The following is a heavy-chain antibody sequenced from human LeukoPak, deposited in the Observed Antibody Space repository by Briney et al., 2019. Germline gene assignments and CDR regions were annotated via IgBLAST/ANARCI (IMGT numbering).Heavy chain of an antibody. CDR3: AVLGTFRGAQGHYFDY. CDR2: INHSGST. D-gene: IGHD3-16*01. V-gene: IGHV4-34*01. Sequence: SETLSLTCAVYGGSFSGYYWSWIRQPPGKGLEWIGEINHSGSTNYNPSLKSRVTISVDTSKNQFSLKLSSVTAADTAVYYCAVLGTFRGAQGHYFDYWGQGTLVTVSS. J-gene: IGHJ4*02. CDR1: GGSFSGYY.